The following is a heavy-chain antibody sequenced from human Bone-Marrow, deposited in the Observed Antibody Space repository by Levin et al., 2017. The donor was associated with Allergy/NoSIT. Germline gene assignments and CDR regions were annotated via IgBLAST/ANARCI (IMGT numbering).Heavy chain of an antibody. J-gene: IGHJ6*03. CDR2: ISWNSVDI. CDR1: GFTFEDYG. V-gene: IGHV3-9*01. CDR3: GRGADESGLFGVAVIPVYFMDV. Sequence: GGSLRLSCAASGFTFEDYGMHWVRQAPWKGLEWISGISWNSVDIDFADSVRGRFTISRDNAKNSLSLQMNSLRAEDTATYYCGRGADESGLFGVAVIPVYFMDVWGNGTTVTVSS. D-gene: IGHD3-3*01.